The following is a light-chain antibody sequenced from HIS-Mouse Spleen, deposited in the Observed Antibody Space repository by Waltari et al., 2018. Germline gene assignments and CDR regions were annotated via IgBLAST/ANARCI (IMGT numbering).Light chain of an antibody. CDR1: QSVSSY. CDR2: DAS. Sequence: EIVLTQSPATLSLSPGERATLSCRASQSVSSYLAWYQQKPGQAPRRLIYDASNRATGIPARFSGSGSETDFTLTISSLEPEDFAVYYCQQRSNWPPFTFGPGTKVDIK. J-gene: IGKJ3*01. V-gene: IGKV3-11*01. CDR3: QQRSNWPPFT.